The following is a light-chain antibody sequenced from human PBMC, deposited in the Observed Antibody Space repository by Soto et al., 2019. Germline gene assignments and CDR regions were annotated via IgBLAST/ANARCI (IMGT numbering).Light chain of an antibody. V-gene: IGKV1-39*01. Sequence: DIQMTQSPSSLSASVGDRVTITCRTSQTISDYLNWYQHKPGKAPKLLISAASSLQSGVPSRFSGSGSGTDFTLTISSLQPEDFATYYCQQSYSTPTFGPGTKVDIK. J-gene: IGKJ3*01. CDR1: QTISDY. CDR2: AAS. CDR3: QQSYSTPT.